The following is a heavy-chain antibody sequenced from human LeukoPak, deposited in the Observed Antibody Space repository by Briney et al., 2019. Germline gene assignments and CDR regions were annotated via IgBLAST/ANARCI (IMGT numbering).Heavy chain of an antibody. CDR3: AREGQWPRLADY. J-gene: IGHJ4*02. D-gene: IGHD6-19*01. Sequence: GGSLRLSCAASGFTFSSYGMHWVRQAPGKGLEWVAFIRYDGSNKYYADSVKGRFTISRDNAKNSLYLQMNSLRAEDTAVYYCAREGQWPRLADYWGQGTLVTVSS. CDR2: IRYDGSNK. CDR1: GFTFSSYG. V-gene: IGHV3-30*02.